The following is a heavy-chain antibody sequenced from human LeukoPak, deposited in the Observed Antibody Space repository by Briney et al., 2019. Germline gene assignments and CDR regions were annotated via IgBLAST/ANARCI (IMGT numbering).Heavy chain of an antibody. J-gene: IGHJ4*02. V-gene: IGHV4-59*01. CDR1: GGSISSDY. D-gene: IGHD3-3*01. CDR3: ARVGEWLTHFDY. CDR2: IYYSGST. Sequence: SETLSLTCTVSGGSISSDYWSWIRQPPGRGLEWIGYIYYSGSTNYNPSLESRVTISVDTSKNQFSLKLSSVTAADTAVYYCARVGEWLTHFDYWGQGTLVTVSS.